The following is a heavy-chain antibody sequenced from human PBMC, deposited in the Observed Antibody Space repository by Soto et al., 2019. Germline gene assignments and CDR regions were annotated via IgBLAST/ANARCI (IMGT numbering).Heavy chain of an antibody. CDR3: ANPPFPAAGFDY. D-gene: IGHD6-13*01. V-gene: IGHV3-23*01. J-gene: IGHJ4*02. CDR1: GFTFSNYA. CDR2: ITGSGGGT. Sequence: EVQLLESGGGLVQPGGSLRLSCAASGFTFSNYAMTWVRQAPGKGLEWVSVITGSGGGTYFVDSVKGRFTISRDNSKNRVYLQMNSLGAEDPAVNYCANPPFPAAGFDYGGQGTLVPVPS.